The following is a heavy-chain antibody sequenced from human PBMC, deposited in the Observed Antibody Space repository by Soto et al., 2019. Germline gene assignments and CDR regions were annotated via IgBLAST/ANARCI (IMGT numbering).Heavy chain of an antibody. CDR1: GGTFSSYA. D-gene: IGHD2-15*01. Sequence: QVQLVQSVAEVKKPGSSVKVSCKASGGTFSSYAISWVRQAPGQGLEWMGGIIPIFGTANYAQKFQGRVTIDAYESTSTAYMELSSMRSEETAVYYCASPYLGVVVVAAHPEYYYGMDVGGQGTTVTVSS. CDR3: ASPYLGVVVVAAHPEYYYGMDV. J-gene: IGHJ6*02. CDR2: IIPIFGTA. V-gene: IGHV1-69*01.